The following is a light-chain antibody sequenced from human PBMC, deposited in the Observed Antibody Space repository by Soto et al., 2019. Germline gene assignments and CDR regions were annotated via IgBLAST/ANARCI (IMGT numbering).Light chain of an antibody. CDR1: QGVGSNY. CDR3: QQYGSSFAT. J-gene: IGKJ1*01. V-gene: IGKV3-20*01. CDR2: GAS. Sequence: EIVLTQSPGTLSLSPGERATLSCKASQGVGSNYLAWYQQKPGQAPRPLIYGASSRATDTPLRFSGNGSGTDFTLTISSVEPSDFAIYYCQQYGSSFATFGQWTQVEV.